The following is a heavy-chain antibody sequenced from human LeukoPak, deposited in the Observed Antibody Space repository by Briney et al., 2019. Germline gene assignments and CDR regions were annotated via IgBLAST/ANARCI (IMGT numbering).Heavy chain of an antibody. CDR3: ARPISTYYYDSSGYYHSYYFDY. D-gene: IGHD3-22*01. CDR1: GFTFSSYW. CDR2: IKQDGSEK. Sequence: PGGSLRLSCAASGFTFSSYWMSWVRQAPGEGLEWVANIKQDGSEKYYVDSVKGRFTISRDNAKNSLYLQMNSLRAEDTAVYYCARPISTYYYDSSGYYHSYYFDYWGQGTLVTVSS. V-gene: IGHV3-7*03. J-gene: IGHJ4*02.